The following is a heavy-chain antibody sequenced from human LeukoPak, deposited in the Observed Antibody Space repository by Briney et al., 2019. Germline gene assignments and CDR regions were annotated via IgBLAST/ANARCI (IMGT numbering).Heavy chain of an antibody. CDR3: ARLYPGYSSGWYYFDY. Sequence: SETLSLTCTVSGGSISSYYWGWIRQSPGKGLEWIGYIYYSGSTNYNPSLKSRVTISVDTSKNQFSLKLSSVTAADTAVYYCARLYPGYSSGWYYFDYWGQGTLVTVSS. D-gene: IGHD6-19*01. CDR1: GGSISSYY. J-gene: IGHJ4*02. CDR2: IYYSGST. V-gene: IGHV4-59*08.